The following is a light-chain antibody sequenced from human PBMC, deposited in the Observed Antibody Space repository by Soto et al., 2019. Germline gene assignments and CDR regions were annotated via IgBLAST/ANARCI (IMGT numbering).Light chain of an antibody. CDR2: EVS. J-gene: IGLJ1*01. CDR3: RSYAGSSTFV. Sequence: QSVLTQPASVSGSPGQSITISCTGTSSDFGSYNLVSWYQQHPGKAPKLMIYEVSKRPSGVSNRFSGSKSGNTASLTISGLQAEDEADYYCRSYAGSSTFVFGTGTKVTV. V-gene: IGLV2-23*02. CDR1: SSDFGSYNL.